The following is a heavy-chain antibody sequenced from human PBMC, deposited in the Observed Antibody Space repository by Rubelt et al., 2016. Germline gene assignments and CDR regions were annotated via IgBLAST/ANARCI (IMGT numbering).Heavy chain of an antibody. CDR3: AREITPADLD. V-gene: IGHV3-30*04. Sequence: QVQLVESGGGVVQPGRSLRLSCAASGFTFSSYAMHWVRQAPGKGLERVAVISYDGSNKYYADSVKGRFTISRDNSKNTLYLQMNSLRAEDTAVYYCAREITPADLDWGQGTLVTVSS. CDR1: GFTFSSYA. CDR2: ISYDGSNK. D-gene: IGHD2-2*01. J-gene: IGHJ4*02.